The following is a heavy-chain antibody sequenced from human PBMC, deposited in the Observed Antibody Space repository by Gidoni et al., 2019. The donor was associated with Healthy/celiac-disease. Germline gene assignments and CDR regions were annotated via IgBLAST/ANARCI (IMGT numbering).Heavy chain of an antibody. V-gene: IGHV3-66*02. CDR2: IYSGGST. Sequence: EVQLVESGGGLVQPGGSLSLSCAASGFTVSSNYMSWVRQAPGKGLEWVSVIYSGGSTYYADSVKGRFTISRDNSKNTLYLQMNSLRAEDTAVYYCARGKYSYGRYYFDYWGQGTLVTVSS. J-gene: IGHJ4*02. CDR1: GFTVSSNY. D-gene: IGHD5-18*01. CDR3: ARGKYSYGRYYFDY.